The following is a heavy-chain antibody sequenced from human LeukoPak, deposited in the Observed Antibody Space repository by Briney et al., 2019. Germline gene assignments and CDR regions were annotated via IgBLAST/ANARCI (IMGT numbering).Heavy chain of an antibody. V-gene: IGHV4-59*01. J-gene: IGHJ6*03. Sequence: SETLSLTCAVSGGSISSYYWNWIRQPPGKGLEWIGYIYWSTNYNPSLKSRVTISVDTSKNQLSLRLSSMTAADTAVYYCARLTLLADRVRSNYHYYYMDVWGKGTTVTVSS. CDR1: GGSISSYY. D-gene: IGHD2-15*01. CDR3: ARLTLLADRVRSNYHYYYMDV. CDR2: IYWST.